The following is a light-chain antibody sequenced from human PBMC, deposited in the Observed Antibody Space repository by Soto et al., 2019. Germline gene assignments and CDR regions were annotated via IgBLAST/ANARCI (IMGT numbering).Light chain of an antibody. Sequence: QSVLTQPPSASGTPGQRVTMSCSGSSSNIGSNTVNWFQQLPGTAPKLLIYSNNQRPSGVPDRFSGSKSGTSASLAISGLQYEDEADYYCAAWDDGLNGAVFGGGTQLTVL. V-gene: IGLV1-44*01. CDR3: AAWDDGLNGAV. CDR2: SNN. CDR1: SSNIGSNT. J-gene: IGLJ7*01.